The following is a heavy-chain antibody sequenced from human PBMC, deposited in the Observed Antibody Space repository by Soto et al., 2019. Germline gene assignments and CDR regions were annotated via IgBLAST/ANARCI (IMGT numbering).Heavy chain of an antibody. CDR3: ARLPFYYDSSGYPLDGMDV. Sequence: ASVKVSCKASGYTFTSYGLSWVRQAPGQGLEWMGWISAYNGNTNYAQKLQGRVTMTTDTSTSTAYMELRSLRSDDTAVYYCARLPFYYDSSGYPLDGMDVWGQGTTVTVSS. CDR2: ISAYNGNT. D-gene: IGHD3-22*01. J-gene: IGHJ6*02. V-gene: IGHV1-18*04. CDR1: GYTFTSYG.